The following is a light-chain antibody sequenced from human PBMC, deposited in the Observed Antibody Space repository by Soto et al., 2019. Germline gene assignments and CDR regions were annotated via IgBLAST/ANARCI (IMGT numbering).Light chain of an antibody. CDR2: GAS. CDR3: QQYAGSST. Sequence: ENVLTQSPGTLSLSPGERATLSCRASQSVSSSSLAWYQQKPGQAPRLLIFGASSRATGIPDRFSGSGSGTDFTLTISRLEPEDFAVYYCQQYAGSSTFGQVTKVDIK. J-gene: IGKJ1*01. V-gene: IGKV3-20*01. CDR1: QSVSSSS.